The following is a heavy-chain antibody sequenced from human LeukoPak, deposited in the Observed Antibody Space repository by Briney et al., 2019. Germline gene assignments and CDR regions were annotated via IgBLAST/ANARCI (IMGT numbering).Heavy chain of an antibody. Sequence: SETLSLTCTVSGGSISSYFWSWIRQPPGKGLEWIGYIYYSGSTNYNPSLKSRVTISVDTSKNQFSLKLSSVTAADTAVYYCASSLHSSSPSLDYWGQGTLVTVSS. D-gene: IGHD6-6*01. CDR1: GGSISSYF. J-gene: IGHJ4*02. V-gene: IGHV4-59*08. CDR3: ASSLHSSSPSLDY. CDR2: IYYSGST.